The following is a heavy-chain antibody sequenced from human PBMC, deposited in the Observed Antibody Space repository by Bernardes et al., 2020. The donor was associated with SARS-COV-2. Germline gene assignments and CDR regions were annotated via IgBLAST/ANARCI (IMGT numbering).Heavy chain of an antibody. D-gene: IGHD3-10*01. CDR1: GFIFSTYD. J-gene: IGHJ6*02. V-gene: IGHV3-48*04. CDR2: ISTTGTTI. Sequence: GARQISCEASGFIFSTYDMYWVRQAPGTGLEWLSYISTTGTTIYYADSVKGRFTISRDNAKNSLYLQLNSLRADDTAVYYCATPYYGSGTGSPRYYYHGMDVWGQGTTVTVSS. CDR3: ATPYYGSGTGSPRYYYHGMDV.